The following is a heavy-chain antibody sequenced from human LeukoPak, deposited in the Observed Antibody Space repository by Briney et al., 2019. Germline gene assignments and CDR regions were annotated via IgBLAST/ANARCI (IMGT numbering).Heavy chain of an antibody. CDR3: ARGEYSGSYYVVPKVIDY. CDR1: GYTFTGYY. D-gene: IGHD1-26*01. CDR2: INPSGGST. J-gene: IGHJ4*02. Sequence: GASVKVSCKASGYTFTGYYMHWVRQAPGQGLEWMGIINPSGGSTSYAQKFQGRVTMTRDTSTSTVYMELSSLRSEDTAVYYCARGEYSGSYYVVPKVIDYWGQGTLVTVSA. V-gene: IGHV1-46*01.